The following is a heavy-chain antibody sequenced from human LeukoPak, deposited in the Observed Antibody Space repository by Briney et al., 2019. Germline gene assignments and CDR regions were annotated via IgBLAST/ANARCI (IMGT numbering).Heavy chain of an antibody. J-gene: IGHJ4*02. CDR2: ISSNGGST. Sequence: GGSLRLSCAASGFTFSSYAMHWVRQAPGKGLEYVSGISSNGGSTYYANSVKGRFTISRDDSKNTLYLQMGSLRTEDMAVYYCSRGAYDGFDYWGQGTLVTVSS. D-gene: IGHD5-12*01. CDR3: SRGAYDGFDY. V-gene: IGHV3-64*01. CDR1: GFTFSSYA.